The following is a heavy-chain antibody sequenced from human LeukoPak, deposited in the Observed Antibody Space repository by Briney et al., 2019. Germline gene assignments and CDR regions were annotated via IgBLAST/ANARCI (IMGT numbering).Heavy chain of an antibody. CDR1: GFTFSSYE. J-gene: IGHJ4*02. CDR3: ARDQTGRHSDY. V-gene: IGHV3-48*03. D-gene: IGHD7-27*01. Sequence: GGSLRLSCAASGFTFSSYEMNWVRQAPGKGLEWVSYISSSGSTIYYADSVKGRFTISRDNAKNSLYLQMNSLRAEDSAVYYCARDQTGRHSDYWGQGTLVTVSS. CDR2: ISSSGSTI.